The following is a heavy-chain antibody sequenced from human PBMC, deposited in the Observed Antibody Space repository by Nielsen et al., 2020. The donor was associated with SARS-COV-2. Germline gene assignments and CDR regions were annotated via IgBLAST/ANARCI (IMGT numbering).Heavy chain of an antibody. J-gene: IGHJ6*02. CDR1: GFTLRSYE. CDR3: ARGDYNLNYRFYGLDV. Sequence: GESLKISCAASGFTLRSYEMNWVRQAPGKGLEWVSYISSSGSTIYYADSVKGRFTISRDNAKNSLYLQMNSLRAEDTAGYYCARGDYNLNYRFYGLDVWGQGTTVTVSS. D-gene: IGHD4-11*01. V-gene: IGHV3-48*03. CDR2: ISSSGSTI.